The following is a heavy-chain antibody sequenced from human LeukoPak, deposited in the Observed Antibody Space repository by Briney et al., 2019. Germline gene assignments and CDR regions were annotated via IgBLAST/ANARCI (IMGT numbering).Heavy chain of an antibody. CDR1: GGSISSSNW. CDR3: ARDRGRNYYDSSGYIDP. J-gene: IGHJ5*02. Sequence: SETLSLTCAVSGGSISSSNWWSWVRQPPGKGLEWIGEIYHSGSTNYNPSLKSRVTISVDTSKNQFSLKLSSVTAADTAVYYCARDRGRNYYDSSGYIDPWGQGTLVTVSS. CDR2: IYHSGST. D-gene: IGHD3-22*01. V-gene: IGHV4-4*02.